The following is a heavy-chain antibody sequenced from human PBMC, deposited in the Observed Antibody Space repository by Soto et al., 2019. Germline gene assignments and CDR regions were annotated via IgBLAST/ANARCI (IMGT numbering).Heavy chain of an antibody. D-gene: IGHD3-22*01. Sequence: EVQLEESGGGLVQPGRSLRISCAASGFIFDDYAMHWVRQAPGKGLEWVSGMNWNGDSKGYAASVKGRFTISRDNAKNSLYLEMNSLRPEDTAFYYCARDSIKSKWLPLNWLDAWGQGILVTVSS. CDR3: ARDSIKSKWLPLNWLDA. J-gene: IGHJ5*02. V-gene: IGHV3-9*01. CDR2: MNWNGDSK. CDR1: GFIFDDYA.